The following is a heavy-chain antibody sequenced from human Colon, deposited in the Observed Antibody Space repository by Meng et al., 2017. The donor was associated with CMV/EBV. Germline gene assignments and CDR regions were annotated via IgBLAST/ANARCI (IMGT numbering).Heavy chain of an antibody. CDR2: VFYIGTT. D-gene: IGHD1-14*01. CDR3: ARDVVYPYYFDS. V-gene: IGHV4-61*01. Sequence: GSLRLSCTVSGGPVNSGSYYWSWIRQPPGKGLEWIGHVFYIGTTNYNPSLKSRVSMSIDTSKNQFSLRLSSVTAADTALYYCARDVVYPYYFDSWGQGIPVTVSS. J-gene: IGHJ4*02. CDR1: GGPVNSGSYY.